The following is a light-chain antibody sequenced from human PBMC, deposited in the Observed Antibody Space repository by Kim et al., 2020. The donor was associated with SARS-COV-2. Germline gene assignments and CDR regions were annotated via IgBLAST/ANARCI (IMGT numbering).Light chain of an antibody. CDR2: EVS. CDR1: SSDVGSYNL. Sequence: QSALTQPASVSGSPGQSITISGTGTSSDVGSYNLVSWYQQHPGKAPKLMIYEVSKRPSGVSNRFSGSKSGNTASLTISGLQSEDACDYYSCSYAGSNTSPEDFGTGTKVTVL. J-gene: IGLJ1*01. CDR3: CSYAGSNTSPED. V-gene: IGLV2-23*02.